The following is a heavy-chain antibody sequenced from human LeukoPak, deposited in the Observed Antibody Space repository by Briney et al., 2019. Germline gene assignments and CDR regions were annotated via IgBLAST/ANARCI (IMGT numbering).Heavy chain of an antibody. D-gene: IGHD3-22*01. V-gene: IGHV3-30*18. J-gene: IGHJ3*02. CDR2: ISYDGSNK. CDR1: GFTFSSYG. CDR3: AKDEAWLGYYDSSGYYSGSAFDI. Sequence: PGRSLRLSCAASGFTFSSYGMHWVRQAPGKGLEWVAVISYDGSNKYYADSVKGRFTISRDNSKNTLYLQMNSLRAEDTAVYYCAKDEAWLGYYDSSGYYSGSAFDIWGQETMVTVSS.